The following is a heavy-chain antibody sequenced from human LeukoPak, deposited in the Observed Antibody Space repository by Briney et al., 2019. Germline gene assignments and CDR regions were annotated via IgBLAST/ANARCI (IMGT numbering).Heavy chain of an antibody. CDR1: GYTFTGYY. D-gene: IGHD3-22*01. J-gene: IGHJ4*02. CDR3: ARSPINMIVVVIYN. CDR2: SNPNSGGT. V-gene: IGHV1-2*02. Sequence: ASVKVSCKASGYTFTGYYMHWVRQAPGQGLEWMGWSNPNSGGTNYAQKFQGRVTMTRDTSISTAYMGLSRRRSDEPPVYYCARSPINMIVVVIYNWGQRKLVTVSS.